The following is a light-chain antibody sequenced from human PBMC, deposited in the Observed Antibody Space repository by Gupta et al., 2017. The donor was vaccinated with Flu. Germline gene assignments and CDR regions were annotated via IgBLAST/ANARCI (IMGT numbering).Light chain of an antibody. CDR2: EVN. J-gene: IGLJ3*02. CDR1: SSDVGGYNY. CDR3: SSYTSSTTLV. V-gene: IGLV2-14*01. Sequence: QSALTQPASVSGSPGQSITISCTGTSSDVGGYNYVSWYQQHPGKAPKLIIYEVNNRPSGVSNRFSGSKSGNTASLNISGLQAEDEADYYCSSYTSSTTLVFGGGTKLTVL.